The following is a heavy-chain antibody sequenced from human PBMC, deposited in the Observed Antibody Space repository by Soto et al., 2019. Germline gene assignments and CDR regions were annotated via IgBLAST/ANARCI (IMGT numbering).Heavy chain of an antibody. V-gene: IGHV4-34*01. CDR1: GGSFSGYY. CDR2: INHSGST. CDR3: ARLTATVTRRFFDP. J-gene: IGHJ5*02. Sequence: QVQLQQWGAGLLKPSETLSLTCAVYGGSFSGYYWSWIRQPPGKGLEWIGEINHSGSTNYNPSLKSRVTISVDTSKNQSSLKLSSVTAADTAVYYCARLTATVTRRFFDPWGQGTLVTVSS. D-gene: IGHD4-4*01.